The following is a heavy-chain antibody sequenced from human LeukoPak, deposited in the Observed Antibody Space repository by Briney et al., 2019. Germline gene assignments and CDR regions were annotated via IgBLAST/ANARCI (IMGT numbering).Heavy chain of an antibody. CDR3: ARHDEDTAMVTPWWFDP. CDR2: IYHSGST. V-gene: IGHV4-38-2*01. D-gene: IGHD5-18*01. J-gene: IGHJ5*02. CDR1: GYSISSGYY. Sequence: SETLSLTCAVSGYSISSGYYWGWIRQPPGKGLEWIGSIYHSGSTYYNPSLKSRVTISVDTSKNQVSLKLSSVTAADTAVYYCARHDEDTAMVTPWWFDPWGQGTLVTVSS.